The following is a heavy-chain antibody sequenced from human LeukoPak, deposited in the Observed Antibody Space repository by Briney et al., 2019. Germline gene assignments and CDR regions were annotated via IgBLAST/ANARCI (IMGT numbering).Heavy chain of an antibody. CDR1: GFTVSSNY. CDR2: IYSGGST. V-gene: IGHV3-53*01. J-gene: IGHJ4*02. CDR3: ARGMITFGGAEGM. D-gene: IGHD3-16*01. Sequence: PGGSLRLSCAASGFTVSSNYMSWVRQAPGKGLEWVSVIYSGGSTYYADSVKGRFTISRDNSKNTLYLQMNSLRTEDTAVYYCARGMITFGGAEGMWGQGTLVTVSS.